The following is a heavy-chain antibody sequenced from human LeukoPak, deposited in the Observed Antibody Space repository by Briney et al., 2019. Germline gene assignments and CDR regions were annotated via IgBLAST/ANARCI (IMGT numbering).Heavy chain of an antibody. CDR2: ISPSGASV. CDR3: ARDFTGESGYSGY. J-gene: IGHJ4*02. CDR1: GFAFSSYT. D-gene: IGHD5-12*01. Sequence: GGSLRLSCAASGFAFSSYTMNWVRQAPGKGLEWVSSISPSGASVWHADSVKGRFTISRDAATYSVYLQMNSLRADDTAVYYCARDFTGESGYSGYWGRGTLVTVSP. V-gene: IGHV3-21*01.